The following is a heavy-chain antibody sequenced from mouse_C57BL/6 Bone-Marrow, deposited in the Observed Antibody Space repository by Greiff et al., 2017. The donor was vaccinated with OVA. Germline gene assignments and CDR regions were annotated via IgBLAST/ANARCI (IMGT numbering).Heavy chain of an antibody. CDR3: AREKPYYYWYFDV. V-gene: IGHV1-72*01. CDR2: IDPNSGGT. D-gene: IGHD1-1*01. J-gene: IGHJ1*03. CDR1: GYTFTSYW. Sequence: QVQLQQPGAELVKPGASVKLSCKASGYTFTSYWMHWVKQRPGRGLEWIGRIDPNSGGTTYNEKFKSKATLTVDKPSSTAYMPLSSLTSENSAVYDCAREKPYYYWYFDVWGTGTTVTVSS.